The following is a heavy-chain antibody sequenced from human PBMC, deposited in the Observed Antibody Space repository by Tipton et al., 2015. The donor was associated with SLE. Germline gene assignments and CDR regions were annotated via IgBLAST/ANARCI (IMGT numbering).Heavy chain of an antibody. CDR3: ARGGAAAATDY. V-gene: IGHV4-39*07. J-gene: IGHJ4*02. CDR1: GGSISSSGYY. CDR2: INHSGST. D-gene: IGHD6-13*01. Sequence: TLSLTCTVSGGSISSSGYYWSWIRQPPGKGLEWIGEINHSGSTNYNRSLKSRVTISVDTSKNQVSLKLSSVTAADTAVYYCARGGAAAATDYWGQGTLVTVSS.